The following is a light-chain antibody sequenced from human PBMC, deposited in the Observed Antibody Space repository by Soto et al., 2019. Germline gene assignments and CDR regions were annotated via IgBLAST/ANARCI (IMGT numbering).Light chain of an antibody. Sequence: QSVLTQPPSASGSPGQSVTISCTGASSDVGGYNYVSWFQQHPGKASKLLIYEVTNRPSGVPDRFSGSKSDNTASLTVSGLQVEDEADYYCSSYAGSNTFGFGTGTKVNV. CDR3: SSYAGSNTFG. CDR2: EVT. V-gene: IGLV2-8*01. J-gene: IGLJ1*01. CDR1: SSDVGGYNY.